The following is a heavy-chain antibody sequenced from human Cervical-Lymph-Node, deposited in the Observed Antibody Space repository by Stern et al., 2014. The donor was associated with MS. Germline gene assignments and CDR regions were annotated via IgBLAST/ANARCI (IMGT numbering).Heavy chain of an antibody. D-gene: IGHD1-1*01. CDR1: GFTFSDHY. J-gene: IGHJ4*02. CDR3: DRWNDGSDY. V-gene: IGHV3-72*01. Sequence: EVHLVESGGGLVQPGGSLRLSCAASGFTFSDHYMDWVRQAPGKGLEWVGRIANKPNSFTTQYAASVKGRFTISRDDSKKSLYLQVNSLKTEDTAVYYCDRWNDGSDYWGQGTLVTVSS. CDR2: IANKPNSFTT.